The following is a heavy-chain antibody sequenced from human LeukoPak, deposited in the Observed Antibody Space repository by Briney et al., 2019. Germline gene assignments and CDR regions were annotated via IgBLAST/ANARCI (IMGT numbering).Heavy chain of an antibody. V-gene: IGHV3-21*01. CDR3: ASTVTIFGVVIDDY. J-gene: IGHJ4*02. Sequence: GGSLRLSCAASRFTFSSYSMNWVRQAPGKGLEWVSSISSSSSYIYYADSVKGRFTISRDNAKNSLYLQMNSLRAEDTAVYYCASTVTIFGVVIDDYWGQGTLVTVSS. CDR2: ISSSSSYI. CDR1: RFTFSSYS. D-gene: IGHD3-3*01.